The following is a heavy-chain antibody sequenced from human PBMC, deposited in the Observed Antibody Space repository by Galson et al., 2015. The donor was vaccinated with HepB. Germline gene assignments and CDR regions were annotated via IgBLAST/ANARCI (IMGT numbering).Heavy chain of an antibody. V-gene: IGHV3-7*01. CDR3: AGGRGVDY. D-gene: IGHD3-10*01. Sequence: SLRLSCAASGLTFSSYWMSWVRQAPGKGLDWVANIKPEGSDKYYVDSVKGRFTISRDNAKNSVYLQMNSLRVEDTAVYYCAGGRGVDYWGQGTLVTVSS. J-gene: IGHJ4*02. CDR1: GLTFSSYW. CDR2: IKPEGSDK.